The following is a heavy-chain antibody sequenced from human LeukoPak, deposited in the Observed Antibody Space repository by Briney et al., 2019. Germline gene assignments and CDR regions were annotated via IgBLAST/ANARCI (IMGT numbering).Heavy chain of an antibody. CDR1: GYTFTSYG. J-gene: IGHJ6*02. Sequence: GASVKVSCKASGYTFTSYGISWVRQAPGQGLEWMGWISAYNGNTNYAQKLQGRVTMTTDTSTSTAYMELRSLRSDDTAVYYCAGDLSEVVPAAIQYYYYGMDVWGQGTTVTVSS. V-gene: IGHV1-18*01. D-gene: IGHD2-2*02. CDR3: AGDLSEVVPAAIQYYYYGMDV. CDR2: ISAYNGNT.